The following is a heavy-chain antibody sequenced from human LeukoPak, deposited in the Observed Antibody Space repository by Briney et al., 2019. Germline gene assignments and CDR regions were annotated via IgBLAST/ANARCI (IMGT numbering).Heavy chain of an antibody. J-gene: IGHJ3*02. D-gene: IGHD2-21*02. CDR1: GGTFSSYA. V-gene: IGHV1-69*05. Sequence: SVKVSCKASGGTFSSYATSWVRQAPGQGLEWMGRIIPIFGTANYAQKFQGRVTITTDESTSTAYMELSSLRSEDTAVYYCARRTAYCGGDCYPDNDAFDIWGQGTMVTVSS. CDR3: ARRTAYCGGDCYPDNDAFDI. CDR2: IIPIFGTA.